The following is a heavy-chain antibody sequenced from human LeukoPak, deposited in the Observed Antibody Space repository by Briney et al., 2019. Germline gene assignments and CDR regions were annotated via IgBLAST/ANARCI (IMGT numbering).Heavy chain of an antibody. V-gene: IGHV3-9*01. CDR1: GFTFDDYA. J-gene: IGHJ4*02. Sequence: GGSLRLSCAASGFTFDDYAMHWVRQAPGKGLEWVSGNSWNSGSIGYADSVKGRFTVSRDNANNSLYLQMNSLRAEDTAVYYCVRGGGSFDSWGQGTLVTVSS. CDR2: NSWNSGSI. D-gene: IGHD3-10*01. CDR3: VRGGGSFDS.